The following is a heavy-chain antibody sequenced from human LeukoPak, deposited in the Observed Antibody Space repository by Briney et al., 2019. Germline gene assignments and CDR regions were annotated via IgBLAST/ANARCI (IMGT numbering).Heavy chain of an antibody. Sequence: SETLSLTCTVSGGSISSSSYYWGWIRQPPGKGLEWIGSIYYSGSTYYNPSPKSRVTISVDTSKNQFSLKLSSVTAADTAVYYCARVRTGYYYMDVWGKGTTVTVSS. J-gene: IGHJ6*03. CDR1: GGSISSSSYY. V-gene: IGHV4-39*07. CDR3: ARVRTGYYYMDV. CDR2: IYYSGST. D-gene: IGHD1-14*01.